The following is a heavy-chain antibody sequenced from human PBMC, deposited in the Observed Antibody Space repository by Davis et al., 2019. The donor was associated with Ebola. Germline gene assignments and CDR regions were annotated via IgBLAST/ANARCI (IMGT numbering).Heavy chain of an antibody. Sequence: SVKVSCKASGGTFSSYAISWVRQAPGQGLEWMGGIIPIFGTANYAQKFQGRVTITADESTSTAYMELRSLRSDDTAVYYCARVRYCSSTSCSSNWFDPWGQGTLVTVSS. D-gene: IGHD2-2*01. J-gene: IGHJ5*02. V-gene: IGHV1-69*13. CDR2: IIPIFGTA. CDR3: ARVRYCSSTSCSSNWFDP. CDR1: GGTFSSYA.